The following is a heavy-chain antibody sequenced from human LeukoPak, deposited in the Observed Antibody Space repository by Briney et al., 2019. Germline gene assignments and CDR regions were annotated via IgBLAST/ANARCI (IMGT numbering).Heavy chain of an antibody. V-gene: IGHV4-34*01. CDR2: INHSGYT. CDR3: AKTRAGYIVA. D-gene: IGHD5-24*01. CDR1: GGSLSGSF. Sequence: SDTLSLTCAVSGGSLSGSFWSWIRQPRGKGLEWIGEINHSGYTNYKPSLKSRVTISVDTSKNQSSLNLTSVTAADTAFYYCAKTRAGYIVAWGQGSLVTVSS. J-gene: IGHJ5*02.